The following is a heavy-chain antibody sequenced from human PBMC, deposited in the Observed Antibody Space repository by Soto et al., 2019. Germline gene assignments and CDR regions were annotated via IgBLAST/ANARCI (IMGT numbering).Heavy chain of an antibody. CDR1: GYFIGAGGYY. CDR2: FYSSGSI. D-gene: IGHD6-19*01. V-gene: IGHV4-31*03. Sequence: SETLSLTCFVSGYFIGAGGYYWSWIRHHPGKGLEWIGSFYSSGSIIYNPSLRSRVSITGDMSTNQFSMSLTSVTAADTARYYCARMYSSGSGWFHPCCRGTLVTVPS. CDR3: ARMYSSGSGWFHP. J-gene: IGHJ5*01.